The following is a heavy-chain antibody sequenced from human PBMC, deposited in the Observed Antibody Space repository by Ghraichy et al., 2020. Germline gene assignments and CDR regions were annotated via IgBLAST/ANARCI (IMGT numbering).Heavy chain of an antibody. J-gene: IGHJ6*02. CDR1: GGSISSYY. CDR2: IYYSGST. Sequence: SETLSLTCTVSGGSISSYYWSWIRQPPGKGLEWIGYIYYSGSTNYNPSLKSRVTISVDTSKNQFSLKLSSVTAADTAVYYCARVVQGYSSGWSAYYYYGMDVWGQGTTVTVSS. V-gene: IGHV4-59*01. D-gene: IGHD6-19*01. CDR3: ARVVQGYSSGWSAYYYYGMDV.